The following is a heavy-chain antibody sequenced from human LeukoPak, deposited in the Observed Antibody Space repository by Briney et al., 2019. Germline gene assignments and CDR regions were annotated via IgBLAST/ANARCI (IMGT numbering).Heavy chain of an antibody. Sequence: PGGSLRLSCAASGFTFSNYWMHWVRQAPGKGLVWVSRIHSDGTSTSHADSVKGRLTISRDNAKNTLYLQMNSLRAEDTAVYYCARGNYYAMDVWGQGTTVTVSS. CDR3: ARGNYYAMDV. CDR1: GFTFSNYW. J-gene: IGHJ6*02. V-gene: IGHV3-74*01. CDR2: IHSDGTST.